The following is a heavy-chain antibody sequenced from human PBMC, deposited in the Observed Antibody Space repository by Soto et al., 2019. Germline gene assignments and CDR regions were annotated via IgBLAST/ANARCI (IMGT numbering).Heavy chain of an antibody. V-gene: IGHV5-10-1*03. CDR1: GYSFTSYW. J-gene: IGHJ6*02. CDR2: IDPSDSYT. Sequence: EVQLVQSGAEVKKPGESLRISCKGSGYSFTSYWISWVRQMPGKGLEWMGRIDPSDSYTNYSPSFQGHVTISADESISTAYLQWSSLKASDTAMYYCARHLGSGDGYNFLFGYYGMDVWGQGTTVTVSS. CDR3: ARHLGSGDGYNFLFGYYGMDV. D-gene: IGHD5-12*01.